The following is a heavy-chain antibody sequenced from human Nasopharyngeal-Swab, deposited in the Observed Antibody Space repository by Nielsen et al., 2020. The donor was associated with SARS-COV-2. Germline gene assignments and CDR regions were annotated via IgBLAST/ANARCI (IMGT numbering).Heavy chain of an antibody. J-gene: IGHJ4*02. V-gene: IGHV3-48*02. CDR1: GFTFSCYS. CDR2: ISDRDDTT. CDR3: VRDNWAPDY. D-gene: IGHD7-27*01. Sequence: GESLKISCAASGFTFSCYSMNWVRQAPGQVLEWISFISDRDDTTVYAESVKGRFTMSRDNARNSVFLQMNNLRDGDTAMYFCVRDNWAPDYWGQGTLVTVSS.